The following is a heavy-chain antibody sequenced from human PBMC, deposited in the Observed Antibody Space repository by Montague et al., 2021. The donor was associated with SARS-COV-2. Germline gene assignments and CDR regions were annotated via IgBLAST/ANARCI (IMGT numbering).Heavy chain of an antibody. Sequence: SETLSLTCTVSGGSIGNWIYYWSWIRQPPEKGLEWIAGLYYTGSTFYNPSLMSRVTISFDTSKNQISLKLTSVTAADTAVYYCAREFEGYFDLWGRGTLVMVSS. V-gene: IGHV4-39*07. D-gene: IGHD3-10*01. CDR2: LYYTGST. CDR3: AREFEGYFDL. CDR1: GGSIGNWIYY. J-gene: IGHJ2*01.